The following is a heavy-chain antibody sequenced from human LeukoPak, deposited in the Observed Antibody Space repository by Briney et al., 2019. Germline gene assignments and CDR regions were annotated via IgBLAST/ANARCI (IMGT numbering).Heavy chain of an antibody. J-gene: IGHJ5*02. CDR1: GYTFTDYY. Sequence: ASVKVSCKASGYTFTDYYLHWVRQAPGQGLEWMGRINPNSGGTNYAQKFQGRVTMTRDTSISTAYMELSRLRSDDTAVYYCARVGSYDILTVPGGFDPWGQGTLVTVSS. D-gene: IGHD3-9*01. CDR2: INPNSGGT. V-gene: IGHV1-2*06. CDR3: ARVGSYDILTVPGGFDP.